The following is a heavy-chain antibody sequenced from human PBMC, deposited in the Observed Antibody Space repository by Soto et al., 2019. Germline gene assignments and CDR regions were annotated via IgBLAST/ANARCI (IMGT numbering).Heavy chain of an antibody. V-gene: IGHV3-74*01. J-gene: IGHJ4*02. Sequence: GGSLRLSCEAAGFTFSSYWMHWVRQAPGKGLVWVSRINSDGSSTSYADSVKGRFTISRDNAKNTLYLQMNSLRAEDTAVYYCAREGSRCALYFDYWGQGTLVTVSS. CDR2: INSDGSST. CDR3: AREGSRCALYFDY. CDR1: GFTFSSYW. D-gene: IGHD6-13*01.